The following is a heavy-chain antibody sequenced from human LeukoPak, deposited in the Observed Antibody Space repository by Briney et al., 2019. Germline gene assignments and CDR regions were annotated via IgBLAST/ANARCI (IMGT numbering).Heavy chain of an antibody. CDR3: ARALRLYDSSGYYYYYYGMDV. CDR2: IIPIFGTA. J-gene: IGHJ6*02. V-gene: IGHV1-69*13. D-gene: IGHD3-22*01. CDR1: GYTFTSYA. Sequence: ASVKVSCKASGYTFTSYAISWVRQAPGQGLEWMGGIIPIFGTANYAQKFQGRVTITADESTSTAYMELSSLRSEDTAVYYCARALRLYDSSGYYYYYYGMDVWGQGTTVTVSS.